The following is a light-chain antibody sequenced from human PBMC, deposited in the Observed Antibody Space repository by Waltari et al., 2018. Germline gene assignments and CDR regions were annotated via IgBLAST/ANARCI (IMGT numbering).Light chain of an antibody. V-gene: IGLV5-45*01. CDR3: MILYNNAVV. CDR1: SDINVGTYK. J-gene: IGLJ3*02. Sequence: AVLTQPASLSASPGASASLTCTLRSDINVGTYKISWYQQRPGSPPQFLLNYKPDSGTQLGSGVPSRFSGSKDTSANAGILLISGLQSEDEADYYCMILYNNAVVFGGGTKVTVL. CDR2: YKPDSGT.